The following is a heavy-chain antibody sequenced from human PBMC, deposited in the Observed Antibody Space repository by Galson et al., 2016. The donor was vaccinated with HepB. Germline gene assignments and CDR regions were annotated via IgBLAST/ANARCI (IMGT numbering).Heavy chain of an antibody. D-gene: IGHD2-2*01. CDR2: TYYRSQWSS. Sequence: CAISGDSVSSNSAAWNWFRQSPSRGLEWLGRTYYRSQWSSDYGVSVRGRININADTSKNQFSLHLRSVTPEDMAVYFCARYTSTWYIDSWGQGTLVTVSS. J-gene: IGHJ4*02. CDR3: ARYTSTWYIDS. V-gene: IGHV6-1*01. CDR1: GDSVSSNSAA.